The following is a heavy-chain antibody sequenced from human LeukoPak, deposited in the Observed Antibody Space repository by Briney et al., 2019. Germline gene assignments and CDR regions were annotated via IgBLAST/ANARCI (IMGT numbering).Heavy chain of an antibody. D-gene: IGHD1-7*01. J-gene: IGHJ5*02. V-gene: IGHV3-30*02. CDR2: IWYDGSNK. CDR3: AKYLPRSITGTRAGLDP. Sequence: GGSLRLSCAASGFTFSSYGMHWVRQAPGKGLEWVAVIWYDGSNKYYADSVKGRFTISRDNSKNTLYLQMNSLRAEDTAVYYCAKYLPRSITGTRAGLDPWGQGTLVTVSS. CDR1: GFTFSSYG.